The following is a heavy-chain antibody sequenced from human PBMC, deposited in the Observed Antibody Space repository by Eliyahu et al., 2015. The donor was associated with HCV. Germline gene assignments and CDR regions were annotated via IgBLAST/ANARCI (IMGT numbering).Heavy chain of an antibody. CDR1: GFXFSSYA. CDR2: ISYDGINK. V-gene: IGHV3-30-3*01. CDR3: ARDLLQRWYRGVDN. Sequence: QVQLVESGGGVVQPGRSLRLSCAASGFXFSSYAMHWVRXAPGKGLGWVAVISYDGINKYYADSVKGRFTISRDNSRNTLYLQMNSLRTEDTSVYYCARDLLQRWYRGVDNWGQGTLVTVSS. D-gene: IGHD5-18*01. J-gene: IGHJ4*02.